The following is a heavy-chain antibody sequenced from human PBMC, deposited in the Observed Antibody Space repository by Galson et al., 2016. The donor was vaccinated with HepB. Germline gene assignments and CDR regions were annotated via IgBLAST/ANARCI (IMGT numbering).Heavy chain of an antibody. Sequence: QSGAEVKKPGESLKISCTGSGYRFTNHWIGWVRQMPGKGLEWMGIIYPGDSDTRYSPSFQGQVTISADKSLSTAYLQWSSLKASDTAMYYCARHLFGSSSDYYGMDGWGQGTTVTVSS. CDR1: GYRFTNHW. CDR2: IYPGDSDT. V-gene: IGHV5-51*01. D-gene: IGHD6-6*01. CDR3: ARHLFGSSSDYYGMDG. J-gene: IGHJ6*02.